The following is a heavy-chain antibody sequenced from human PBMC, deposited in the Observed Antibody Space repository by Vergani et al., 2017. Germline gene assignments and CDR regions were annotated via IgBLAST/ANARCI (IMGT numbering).Heavy chain of an antibody. D-gene: IGHD6-13*01. Sequence: QVQLVQSGAEVKKPGASVKVSCKVSGYTLTELSMHWVRQAPGKGLEWMGGFDPEDGETIYAQKFQGRVTMTEETSTDTAYMELSSLRSEDTAVYYCATARGYSSSWFDYWGQGTLVTVSS. CDR2: FDPEDGET. CDR3: ATARGYSSSWFDY. CDR1: GYTLTELS. J-gene: IGHJ4*02. V-gene: IGHV1-24*01.